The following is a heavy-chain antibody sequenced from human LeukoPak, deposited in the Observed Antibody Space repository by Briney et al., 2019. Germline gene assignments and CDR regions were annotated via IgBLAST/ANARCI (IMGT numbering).Heavy chain of an antibody. CDR1: GGSISSSSYY. V-gene: IGHV4-39*02. CDR2: IYYSGST. Sequence: SQTLSLTCTVSGGSISSSSYYWGWGRQPPGRVVEWVGSIYYSGSTYYNPSLKRRVTISVDTSKNQFCLKLSSVTAADTAVYYCARDKRRPIAVFDHWGQGTLVTVSS. J-gene: IGHJ4*02. CDR3: ARDKRRPIAVFDH.